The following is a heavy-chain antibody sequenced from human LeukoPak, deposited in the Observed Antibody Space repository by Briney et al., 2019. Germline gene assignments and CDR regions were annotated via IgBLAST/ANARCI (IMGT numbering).Heavy chain of an antibody. CDR3: ARGSITGTLDY. Sequence: GGSLRLSCAASGFTFSSYSMNWVRQAPGKGLEWVSSISSSSSYIYYADSVKGRFTISRDNSKNTLYLQMNSLRAEDTAVYYCARGSITGTLDYWGQGTLVTVSS. V-gene: IGHV3-21*01. J-gene: IGHJ4*02. CDR2: ISSSSSYI. CDR1: GFTFSSYS. D-gene: IGHD1-20*01.